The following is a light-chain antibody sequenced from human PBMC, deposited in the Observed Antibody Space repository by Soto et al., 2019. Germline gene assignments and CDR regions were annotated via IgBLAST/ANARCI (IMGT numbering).Light chain of an antibody. CDR3: QEHASI. CDR1: QSVSSNH. J-gene: IGKJ5*01. Sequence: DIVLTQSPGTLSLSPGERATLSCRASQSVSSNHLAWYQQKPGQPPTLLIYDASTRATGIPDRFSGSGSGTDFTLTISRLEPEDFAVYYCQEHASIFGQGTRLEIK. V-gene: IGKV3-20*01. CDR2: DAS.